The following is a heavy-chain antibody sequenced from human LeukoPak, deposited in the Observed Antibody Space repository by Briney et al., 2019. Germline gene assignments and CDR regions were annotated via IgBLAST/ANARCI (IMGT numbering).Heavy chain of an antibody. D-gene: IGHD5-24*01. Sequence: SETLSLTCTVSGGSISSYYWSWIRQPPGKGLEWIGYIYYSGSTNYNPSLKSRVTISVDTSKNQFSLKLSSVTAADTAVYYCARRGYGYNNRWFDPWGQGTLVTVSS. CDR2: IYYSGST. J-gene: IGHJ5*02. CDR3: ARRGYGYNNRWFDP. CDR1: GGSISSYY. V-gene: IGHV4-59*01.